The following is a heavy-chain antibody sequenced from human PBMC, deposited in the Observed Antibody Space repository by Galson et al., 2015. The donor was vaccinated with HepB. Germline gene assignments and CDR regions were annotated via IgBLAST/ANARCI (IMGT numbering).Heavy chain of an antibody. D-gene: IGHD2-8*01. V-gene: IGHV3-9*01. J-gene: IGHJ3*01. CDR2: LSWSSGSY. CDR1: GFTFDNFA. Sequence: SLRLSCAASGFTFDNFAMHWVRQVPGKGLEWVSGLSWSSGSYGYADSVKGRFTISRDNSKNSLYLQMNSLRPEDTAVYYCAKDRWDLLRMGAFDVWGQGTLVTVSS. CDR3: AKDRWDLLRMGAFDV.